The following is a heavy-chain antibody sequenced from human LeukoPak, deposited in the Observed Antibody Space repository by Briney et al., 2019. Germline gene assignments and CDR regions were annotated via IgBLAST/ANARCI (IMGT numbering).Heavy chain of an antibody. Sequence: KASETLSLTCTVSGGSVSSGSYYWSWIRQPPGKGLEWIGYIYYSGSTNYNPSLKSRVTISVDTSKNQFSLKLSSVTAADTAVYYCARDPGEMATIWEAAFDIWGQGQWSPSLQ. V-gene: IGHV4-61*01. CDR1: GGSVSSGSYY. J-gene: IGHJ3*02. CDR3: ARDPGEMATIWEAAFDI. D-gene: IGHD5-24*01. CDR2: IYYSGST.